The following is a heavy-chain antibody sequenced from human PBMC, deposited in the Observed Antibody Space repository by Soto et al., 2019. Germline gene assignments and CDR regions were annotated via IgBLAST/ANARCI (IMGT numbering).Heavy chain of an antibody. CDR2: VSGGGGSP. Sequence: GGSLRLSCAASGFLFGTYGMTWVRQAPGKGLEWVSSVSGGGGSPFYADSVKGRFTILRDNSKSTLYLQMNSLRVEDTAIYYCARYDCSGGTCYSTKNSGVDYWGQGTLVTVSS. CDR1: GFLFGTYG. CDR3: ARYDCSGGTCYSTKNSGVDY. J-gene: IGHJ4*02. D-gene: IGHD2-15*01. V-gene: IGHV3-23*01.